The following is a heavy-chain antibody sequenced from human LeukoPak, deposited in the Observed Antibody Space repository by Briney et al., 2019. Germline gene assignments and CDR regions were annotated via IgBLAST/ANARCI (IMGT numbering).Heavy chain of an antibody. Sequence: SETLSLTCAVYGGSFSGYYWSWIRQPPGKGLEWIGEINHSGSTNYNPSLKSRVTISVDTSKNQFSLKLNSVTAADTAVYYCAPSPCSGDSCYRFDFWGQGTQVTVSS. CDR3: APSPCSGDSCYRFDF. CDR2: INHSGST. J-gene: IGHJ4*02. V-gene: IGHV4-34*01. CDR1: GGSFSGYY. D-gene: IGHD2-15*01.